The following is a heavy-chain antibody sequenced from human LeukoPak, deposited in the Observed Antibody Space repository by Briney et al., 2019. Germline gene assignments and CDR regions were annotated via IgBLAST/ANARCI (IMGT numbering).Heavy chain of an antibody. CDR3: ARQVEDHGSGSYYY. J-gene: IGHJ4*02. D-gene: IGHD3-10*01. CDR1: GYSFTSYW. V-gene: IGHV5-51*01. Sequence: PGESLQISCKGSGYSFTSYWIGWVRQLPGKGLEWMGIIYPGDSDTRYSPSFQGQVTISADKSISTAYLQWSSLKASDTAMYYCARQVEDHGSGSYYYWGQGTLVTVSS. CDR2: IYPGDSDT.